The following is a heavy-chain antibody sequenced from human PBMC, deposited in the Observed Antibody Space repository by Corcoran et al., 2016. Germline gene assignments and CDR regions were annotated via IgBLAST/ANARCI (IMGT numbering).Heavy chain of an antibody. D-gene: IGHD3-3*01. V-gene: IGHV3-30*18. CDR2: ISYDGSNK. Sequence: QVQLVESGGGVVQPGRSLRLSCAASGFTFSSYGMHWVRQAPGKGLEWVAVISYDGSNKYYADSVKGRFTISRDNSKNTLYLQMNRLRAESTAVYYCAKDHYYFWSGYLFLGYYYGMDVWGQGTTVTVSS. J-gene: IGHJ6*02. CDR3: AKDHYYFWSGYLFLGYYYGMDV. CDR1: GFTFSSYG.